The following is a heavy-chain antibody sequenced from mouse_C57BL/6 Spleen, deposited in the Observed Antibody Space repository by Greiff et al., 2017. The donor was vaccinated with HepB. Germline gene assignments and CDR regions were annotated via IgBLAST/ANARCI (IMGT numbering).Heavy chain of an antibody. CDR1: GFTFSSYG. CDR3: ARRTDDFDY. CDR2: ISSGGSYT. Sequence: VQLKESGGDLVKPGGSLKLSCAASGFTFSSYGMSWVRQTPDKRLEWVATISSGGSYTYYPDSVKGRFTISRDNAKNTLYLQMSSLKSEDTAMYYCARRTDDFDYWGQGTTLTVSS. V-gene: IGHV5-6*01. J-gene: IGHJ2*01.